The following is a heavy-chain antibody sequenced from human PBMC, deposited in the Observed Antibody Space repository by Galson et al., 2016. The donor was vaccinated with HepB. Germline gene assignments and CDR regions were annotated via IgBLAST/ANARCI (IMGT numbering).Heavy chain of an antibody. CDR3: ATPGSSYYYEPGWDY. J-gene: IGHJ4*02. CDR1: GYTLTELS. V-gene: IGHV1-24*01. D-gene: IGHD3-22*01. Sequence: SVKVSCKVSGYTLTELSMHWVRQAPGKGLEWMGGFDPEDDETIYAQKFQGRVTMTEDTSADTAYMELGSLRSEDTAVYYCATPGSSYYYEPGWDYWGQGTLVTVSS. CDR2: FDPEDDET.